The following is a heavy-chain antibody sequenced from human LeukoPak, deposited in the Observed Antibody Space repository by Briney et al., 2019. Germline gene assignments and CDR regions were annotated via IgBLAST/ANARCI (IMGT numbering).Heavy chain of an antibody. V-gene: IGHV3-30*02. CDR2: IRYDGSNK. CDR3: AKARSTSWPPLFDP. Sequence: GGSLRLSXAASGFTFSSYGMHWVRQTPGKGLEWLAFIRYDGSNKYYADSVKGRFTISRDNSKNTLYLQMNSLRAGDTAVYYCAKARSTSWPPLFDPWGQGTLVTVSS. CDR1: GFTFSSYG. J-gene: IGHJ5*02. D-gene: IGHD2-2*01.